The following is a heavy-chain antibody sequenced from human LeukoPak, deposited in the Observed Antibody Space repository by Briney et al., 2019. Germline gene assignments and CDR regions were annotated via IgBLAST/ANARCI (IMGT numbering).Heavy chain of an antibody. Sequence: SQTLSLTCTVSGGSISSSSYYLGWIRQPPGKGLEWIGSIYYSGSTYYNPSLKSRVTISVDTSKNQFSLKLSSVTAADTAVYYCARGGNYDILTGYYGNHFDYWGQGTLVTVSS. CDR1: GGSISSSSYY. CDR3: ARGGNYDILTGYYGNHFDY. CDR2: IYYSGST. V-gene: IGHV4-39*01. J-gene: IGHJ4*02. D-gene: IGHD3-9*01.